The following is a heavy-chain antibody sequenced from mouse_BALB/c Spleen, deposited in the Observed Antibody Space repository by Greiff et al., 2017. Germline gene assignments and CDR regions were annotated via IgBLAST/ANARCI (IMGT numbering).Heavy chain of an antibody. J-gene: IGHJ2*01. CDR1: GYAFTNYW. V-gene: IGHV1-63*01. CDR2: IYPGSGNT. CDR3: ASIYYGNPYYFDD. Sequence: QVQLQQSGAELVRPGTSVKISCKASGYAFTNYWLGWVKQRPGHGLEWIGDIYPGSGNTYYNEKFKGKATLTADKSSSTAYMQLSSLTSEDSAVYFCASIYYGNPYYFDDWGQGTTLTVSA. D-gene: IGHD2-1*01.